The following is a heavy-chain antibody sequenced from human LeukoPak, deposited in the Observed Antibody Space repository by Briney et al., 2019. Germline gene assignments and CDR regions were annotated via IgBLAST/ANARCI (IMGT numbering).Heavy chain of an antibody. D-gene: IGHD3-9*01. Sequence: ALVKVSCKVSGYTLTELSMHWVRQAPGKGLEWMGGFDPEDGETIYAQKFQGRVTMTEDTSTDTAYMELSSLRSEDTAVYYCATGVLRYSPLGFDPWGQGTLVTVSS. J-gene: IGHJ5*02. CDR2: FDPEDGET. CDR3: ATGVLRYSPLGFDP. V-gene: IGHV1-24*01. CDR1: GYTLTELS.